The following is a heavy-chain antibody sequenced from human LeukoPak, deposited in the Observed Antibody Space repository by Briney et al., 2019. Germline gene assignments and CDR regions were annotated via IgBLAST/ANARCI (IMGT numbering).Heavy chain of an antibody. Sequence: TSETLSLTCSVSDGSISSSSYDWGWIRQPPGKGLEWIGSIYYSGNTHYNPSLKSRATISVDTSKNQFSLKLSSVTAADTAVYYCARVLGGGSSWHDYWGQGTLVTVSS. J-gene: IGHJ4*02. CDR3: ARVLGGGSSWHDY. CDR2: IYYSGNT. CDR1: DGSISSSSYD. V-gene: IGHV4-39*07. D-gene: IGHD6-13*01.